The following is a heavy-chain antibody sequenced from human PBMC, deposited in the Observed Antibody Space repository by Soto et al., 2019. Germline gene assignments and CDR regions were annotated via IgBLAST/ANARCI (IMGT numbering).Heavy chain of an antibody. D-gene: IGHD3-10*01. CDR1: GYIFTSYA. Sequence: GASVKVSCKAFGYIFTSYAMHWVRQAPGQRLEWMGWINAGNGNTKYSQKFQGRVTITRDTSASTAYMELSSLRSEDTAVYYCARGDHYGSGSYPAWFDPWGQGTLVTVSS. J-gene: IGHJ5*02. CDR2: INAGNGNT. V-gene: IGHV1-3*01. CDR3: ARGDHYGSGSYPAWFDP.